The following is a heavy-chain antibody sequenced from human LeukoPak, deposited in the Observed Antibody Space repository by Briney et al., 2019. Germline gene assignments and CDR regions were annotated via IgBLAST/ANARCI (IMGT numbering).Heavy chain of an antibody. CDR2: IKQDGSEK. D-gene: IGHD3-3*01. Sequence: GGSLRLSCAASGFTFSSYWMSWVRQAPGKGLEWVANIKQDGSEKYYVDSVKGRFTISRDNAKNSLYLQMNSLRAEDTAVYYCATSTLTIFGVVTPFDYWGQGTLVTVSS. V-gene: IGHV3-7*01. CDR3: ATSTLTIFGVVTPFDY. CDR1: GFTFSSYW. J-gene: IGHJ4*02.